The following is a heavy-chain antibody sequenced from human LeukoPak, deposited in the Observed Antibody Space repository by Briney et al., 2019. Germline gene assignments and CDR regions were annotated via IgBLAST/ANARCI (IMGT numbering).Heavy chain of an antibody. CDR2: IYYSGST. CDR1: GGSISSYY. J-gene: IGHJ5*02. D-gene: IGHD2-2*02. CDR3: ARASPHQLLYGWFDP. Sequence: SETLSLTCTVSGGSISSYYWSWIRQPPGKGLEWIGYIYYSGSTNYNPSLKSRVTISVDTSKNQFSLKLSSVTAADTAVYYCARASPHQLLYGWFDPWGQGTLVTVSS. V-gene: IGHV4-59*12.